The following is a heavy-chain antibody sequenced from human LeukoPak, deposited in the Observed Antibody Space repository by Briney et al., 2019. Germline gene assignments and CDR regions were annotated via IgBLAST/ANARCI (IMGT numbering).Heavy chain of an antibody. D-gene: IGHD6-13*01. CDR1: GFTFSDYY. Sequence: PRGSLRLSCAASGFTFSDYYMSWIRQAPGKGLEWVSYISSSGSTIYYADSVKGRFTISRDNAKNSLYLQMNSLRAEDTAVYHCAKKGTSWSPRFDPWGQGILVTVSS. CDR2: ISSSGSTI. CDR3: AKKGTSWSPRFDP. J-gene: IGHJ5*02. V-gene: IGHV3-11*01.